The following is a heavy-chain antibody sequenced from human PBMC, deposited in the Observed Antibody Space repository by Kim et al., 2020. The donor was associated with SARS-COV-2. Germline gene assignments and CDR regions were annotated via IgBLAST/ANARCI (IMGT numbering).Heavy chain of an antibody. V-gene: IGHV3-74*01. J-gene: IGHJ6*02. Sequence: GGSLRLSCAASGFTFSTYWMHWVRQAPGKGLVWVSILNTDGASTRYADSVKGRFTISRDNAKNTLYLQMNSLRPEDTAVYYCARDMGRFMDVWGQGTTVT. D-gene: IGHD1-26*01. CDR1: GFTFSTYW. CDR3: ARDMGRFMDV. CDR2: LNTDGAST.